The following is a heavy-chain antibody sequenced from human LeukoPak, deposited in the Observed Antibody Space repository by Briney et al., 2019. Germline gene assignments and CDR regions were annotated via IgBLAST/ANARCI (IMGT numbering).Heavy chain of an antibody. CDR1: GYTFTSYG. CDR2: ISAYNGNT. CDR3: ARDSGIYDSSGYYHYYYGMDV. V-gene: IGHV1-18*01. D-gene: IGHD3-22*01. Sequence: GASVKVSCKASGYTFTSYGISWVRQAPGQGLEWMGWISAYNGNTNYAQKLQGRVTMTTDTSTSTAYMELRSLRSDDTAVYYCARDSGIYDSSGYYHYYYGMDVWGQGTTVTVSS. J-gene: IGHJ6*02.